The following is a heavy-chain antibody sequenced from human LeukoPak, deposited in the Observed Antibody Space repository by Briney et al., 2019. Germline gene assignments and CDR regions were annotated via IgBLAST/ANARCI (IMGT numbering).Heavy chain of an antibody. D-gene: IGHD6-6*01. CDR3: ARESIAARPEYYYYMDV. V-gene: IGHV6-1*01. CDR2: TYYRSKWYN. Sequence: QTLSLTCAISGDSVSSNSAAWNWIRQSPSRGLEWLGRTYYRSKWYNDYAVSVKSRITINPDTSKNQFSLQLNSVTPEDTAVYYCARESIAARPEYYYYMDVWGKGTTVTVSS. CDR1: GDSVSSNSAA. J-gene: IGHJ6*03.